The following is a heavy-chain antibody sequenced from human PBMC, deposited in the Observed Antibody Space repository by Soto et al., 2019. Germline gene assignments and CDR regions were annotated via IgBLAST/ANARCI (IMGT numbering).Heavy chain of an antibody. CDR3: AKMTSDSYGRNYGMDV. J-gene: IGHJ6*02. Sequence: EVHLLESGGGLVQPGGSLRLSCAGSGFSFSSYAMSWVRQGPEKGLEWVSALSDSGGSPYYADSVKGRFTISRDNSKNTFSLQMASLRVEDTALYYCAKMTSDSYGRNYGMDVWGQGTTVTVSS. CDR1: GFSFSSYA. D-gene: IGHD5-18*01. CDR2: LSDSGGSP. V-gene: IGHV3-23*01.